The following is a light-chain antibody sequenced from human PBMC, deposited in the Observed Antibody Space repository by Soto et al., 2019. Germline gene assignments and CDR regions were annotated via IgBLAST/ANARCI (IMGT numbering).Light chain of an antibody. CDR2: DAS. CDR1: QDISSA. V-gene: IGKV1D-13*01. Sequence: AIQLTQAPSSLSASVGDRVTISCRTSQDISSALAWYQQRPGKPPKLLLSDASSLESGVPSRFSGSGSGTGFTLTINSLQPEDFATYYCQQFNDVPGTFGQGTTLELK. J-gene: IGKJ2*02. CDR3: QQFNDVPGT.